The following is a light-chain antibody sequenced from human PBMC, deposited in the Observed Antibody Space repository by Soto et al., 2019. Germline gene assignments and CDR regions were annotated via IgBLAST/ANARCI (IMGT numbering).Light chain of an antibody. CDR1: QSVSSY. CDR3: QQRSNWPT. CDR2: DAS. Sequence: EIVLTQSPATLSLSPGERATLSCRASQSVSSYLAWYQQKPGQAPRLLIYDASNRATGIPARFSGSGSGTDFTLTISSLEPEDFAVYYCQQRSNWPTLGQVTTLEIK. J-gene: IGKJ2*01. V-gene: IGKV3-11*01.